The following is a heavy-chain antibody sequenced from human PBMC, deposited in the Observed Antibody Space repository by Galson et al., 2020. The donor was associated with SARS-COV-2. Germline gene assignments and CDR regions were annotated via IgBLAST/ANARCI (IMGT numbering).Heavy chain of an antibody. CDR3: ARGGVGRFLEWLLDY. V-gene: IGHV4-34*01. CDR1: GGSFNDYY. Sequence: SQTLSLTCAVYGGSFNDYYWSWIRQPPGKGLEWIGGITHSGSSDYNPSLGGRATISVDTSKNQFSLKLSSVTAADTAVYYCARGGVGRFLEWLLDYWGQGTLVTVSS. J-gene: IGHJ4*02. D-gene: IGHD3-3*01. CDR2: ITHSGSS.